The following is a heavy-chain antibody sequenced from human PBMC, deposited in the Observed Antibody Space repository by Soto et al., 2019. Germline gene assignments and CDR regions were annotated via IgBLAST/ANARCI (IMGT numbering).Heavy chain of an antibody. V-gene: IGHV4-39*01. CDR3: ARHSLTSVRPFYGSSTYYYYGMDV. D-gene: IGHD3-10*01. Sequence: TSETLSLTCTVSGGSISSSSYYWGWIRQPPGKGLEWIGSIYYSGSTYYNPSLKSRVTISVDTSKNQFSLKLSSVTAADTAVYYCARHSLTSVRPFYGSSTYYYYGMDVWGQGTTVTVSS. J-gene: IGHJ6*02. CDR2: IYYSGST. CDR1: GGSISSSSYY.